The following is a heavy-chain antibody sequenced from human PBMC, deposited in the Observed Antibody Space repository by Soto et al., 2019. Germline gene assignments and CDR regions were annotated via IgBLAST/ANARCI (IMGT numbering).Heavy chain of an antibody. Sequence: GGSLRLSCAASGFTFSNYAMHWVRQAPGKGLEWVAVISYDGTIKFYADSVRGRFTISRDNSKNTLYLQMISLRAEDTAVYYCAEGGNFYYYGMDVWGQGTTVTVSS. V-gene: IGHV3-30-3*01. CDR3: AEGGNFYYYGMDV. CDR2: ISYDGTIK. CDR1: GFTFSNYA. J-gene: IGHJ6*02.